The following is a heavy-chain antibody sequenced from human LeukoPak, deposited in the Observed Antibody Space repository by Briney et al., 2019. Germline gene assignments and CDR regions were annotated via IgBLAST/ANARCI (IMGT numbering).Heavy chain of an antibody. CDR2: IYTSGST. J-gene: IGHJ6*03. Sequence: SETLSLTCTVSGVSISSYYWSWIRQPAGKGLEWIGRIYTSGSTNYNPSLKSRVTMSVDTSKNQFSLKLSSVTAADTVVYYCAREYYYDSSGYYYYYYMDVWGKGTTVTVSS. CDR1: GVSISSYY. D-gene: IGHD3-22*01. CDR3: AREYYYDSSGYYYYYYMDV. V-gene: IGHV4-4*07.